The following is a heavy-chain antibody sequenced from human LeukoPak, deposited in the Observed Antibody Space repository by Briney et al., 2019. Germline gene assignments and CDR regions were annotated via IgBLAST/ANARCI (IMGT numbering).Heavy chain of an antibody. Sequence: GGSLRLSCATSGFTFRSCAMHWVRQAPGKGLEWVAVISYDGTNKYYADSVKGRFTISRDNSKNTLYLQMNSLRAEDTAVYYCASGYCGGACQLGGLDMWGQGTMVTVSS. CDR1: GFTFRSCA. CDR3: ASGYCGGACQLGGLDM. J-gene: IGHJ3*02. D-gene: IGHD2-21*02. CDR2: ISYDGTNK. V-gene: IGHV3-30*04.